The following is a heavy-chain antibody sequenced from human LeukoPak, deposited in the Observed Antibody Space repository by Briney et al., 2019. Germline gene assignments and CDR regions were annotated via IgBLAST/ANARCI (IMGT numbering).Heavy chain of an antibody. CDR3: AKSNGYGLIDI. J-gene: IGHJ3*02. V-gene: IGHV4-4*02. CDR1: GGSISSSNW. Sequence: SETLSLTCAVSGGSISSSNWWSWVRQPPGKGLEWIGEIYHSGSTNYNPSLKSRVTISLDTSRNQFSLRLNSVTAADTAVYYCAKSNGYGLIDIWGQGTMVTVSS. CDR2: IYHSGST. D-gene: IGHD3-10*01.